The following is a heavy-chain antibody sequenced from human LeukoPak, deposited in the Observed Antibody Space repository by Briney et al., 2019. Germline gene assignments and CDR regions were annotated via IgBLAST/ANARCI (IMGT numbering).Heavy chain of an antibody. Sequence: GESLKISCKGSGYSFATYWIGWVRQMPGKGLEWMGIIHPGDSDTRYSPSFQGQVTISADKSISTAFLQCSSLKASDTAMYYCARRGYCGGDCYSDYWGQGTLVTVSS. J-gene: IGHJ4*02. V-gene: IGHV5-51*01. CDR1: GYSFATYW. D-gene: IGHD2-21*01. CDR3: ARRGYCGGDCYSDY. CDR2: IHPGDSDT.